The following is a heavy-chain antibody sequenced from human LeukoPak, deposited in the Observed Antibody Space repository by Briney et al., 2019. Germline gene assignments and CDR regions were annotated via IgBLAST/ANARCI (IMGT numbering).Heavy chain of an antibody. CDR3: ARSRLRYFDWLLADYCYGMDV. CDR1: GYTLTELS. CDR2: FDPEDGET. J-gene: IGHJ6*02. D-gene: IGHD3-9*01. Sequence: ASVKVSCKVSGYTLTELSMHWVRQAPGKGLEWMGGFDPEDGETIYAQKFQGRVTMTEDTSTDTAYMELSSLRSDDTAVYYCARSRLRYFDWLLADYCYGMDVWGQGTTVTVSS. V-gene: IGHV1-24*01.